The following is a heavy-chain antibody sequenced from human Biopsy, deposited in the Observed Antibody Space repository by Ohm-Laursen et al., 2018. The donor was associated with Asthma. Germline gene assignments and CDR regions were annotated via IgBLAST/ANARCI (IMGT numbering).Heavy chain of an antibody. CDR3: PRWSLRVRDTPNDY. V-gene: IGHV3-30*03. J-gene: IGHJ4*02. D-gene: IGHD3-16*01. Sequence: SLRLSCAASGFTFSNYGMHWVRQAPGKGLEWVAVISFDGSNKDFADSVKGRFTISRDNSKNTMYLEMNSLRAEDTAVYYCPRWSLRVRDTPNDYWGQGTLVTVSS. CDR1: GFTFSNYG. CDR2: ISFDGSNK.